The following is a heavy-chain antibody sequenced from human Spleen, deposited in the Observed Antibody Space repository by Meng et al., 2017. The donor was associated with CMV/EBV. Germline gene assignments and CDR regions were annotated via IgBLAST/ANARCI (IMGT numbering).Heavy chain of an antibody. Sequence: QPQQSGPGLVKHSQTLSLTCAISVDRGSINYASWNWIRQPPSRGLELLGRTYYRSKLNNDYAVSVKSRITIHPYTSTNQFSLQLHSVPPEDTSVYYCARDRNYEHFDYWGQGTLVTVSS. J-gene: IGHJ4*02. V-gene: IGHV6-1*01. D-gene: IGHD1-7*01. CDR1: VDRGSINYAS. CDR3: ARDRNYEHFDY. CDR2: TYYRSKLNN.